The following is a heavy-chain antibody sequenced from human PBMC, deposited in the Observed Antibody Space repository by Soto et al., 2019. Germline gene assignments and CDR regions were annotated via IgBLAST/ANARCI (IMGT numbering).Heavy chain of an antibody. J-gene: IGHJ2*01. CDR1: VVTFKDYG. CDR2: ISYDGKQT. V-gene: IGHV3-30*03. D-gene: IGHD3-16*01. Sequence: PGGALRLSCGAPVVTFKDYGMHWVRQAPGKGLEWVAVISYDGKQTYYADSVKGRFTISKDKSKRTLFLQMNSLRVDDTAVYYCARDGWGSNWYFDLWGRGTLVTVSS. CDR3: ARDGWGSNWYFDL.